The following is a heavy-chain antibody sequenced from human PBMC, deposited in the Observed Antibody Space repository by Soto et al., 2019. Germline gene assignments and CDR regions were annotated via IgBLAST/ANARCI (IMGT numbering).Heavy chain of an antibody. J-gene: IGHJ6*02. CDR1: GLTFSSYS. CDR2: ISSSSSTI. CDR3: AFGEGSRYYYYGMDV. D-gene: IGHD2-15*01. V-gene: IGHV3-48*01. Sequence: PGGSLRLSCAASGLTFSSYSMNWVRQAPGKGLEWVSYISSSSSTIYYADSVKGRFTISRDNAKNSLYLQMNSLRAEDTAVYYCAFGEGSRYYYYGMDVWGQGTTVTVS.